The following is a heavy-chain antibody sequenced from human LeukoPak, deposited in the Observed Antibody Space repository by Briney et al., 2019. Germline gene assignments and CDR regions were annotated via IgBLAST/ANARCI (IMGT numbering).Heavy chain of an antibody. V-gene: IGHV4-38-2*02. CDR1: GYSISTGYY. Sequence: SETLSLTCIVSGYSISTGYYWGWIRQPPGKGLEWIGNIHHSGSTYYNPSLKSRVTISVDTSKNQLSLKLSSVTAADTAVYYCARVAAGMGFSQHWGQGTLVTVSS. D-gene: IGHD6-13*01. CDR2: IHHSGST. CDR3: ARVAAGMGFSQH. J-gene: IGHJ1*01.